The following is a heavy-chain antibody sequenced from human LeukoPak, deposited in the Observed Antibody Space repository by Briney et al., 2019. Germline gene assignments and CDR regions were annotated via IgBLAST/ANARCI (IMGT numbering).Heavy chain of an antibody. CDR2: INHSGST. J-gene: IGHJ4*02. D-gene: IGHD4-17*01. V-gene: IGHV4-34*01. CDR1: GGSFSGYY. Sequence: PSETLSLTCAVYGGSFSGYYWSWIRQPPGKGLEWIGEINHSGSTNYNPSLKSRVTISVDTSKNQFSLKLSSVTAADTAVYFCAIGNYYGDFYYWGQGTLVTVSS. CDR3: AIGNYYGDFYY.